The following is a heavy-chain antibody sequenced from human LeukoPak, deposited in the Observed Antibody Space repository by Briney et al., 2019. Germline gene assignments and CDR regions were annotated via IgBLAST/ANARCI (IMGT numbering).Heavy chain of an antibody. V-gene: IGHV4-31*03. CDR3: ARVIVVVPAAEYYFDY. CDR1: GGSISSGGYY. J-gene: IGHJ4*02. CDR2: IYYSGST. Sequence: TLSLTCTVSGGSISSGGYYWSWIRQHPGKGLEWIGYIYYSGSTYYNPSLKSRVTISVDTSKNQFSLKLSSVTAADTAVYYCARVIVVVPAAEYYFDYWGQGTLVTVSS. D-gene: IGHD2-2*01.